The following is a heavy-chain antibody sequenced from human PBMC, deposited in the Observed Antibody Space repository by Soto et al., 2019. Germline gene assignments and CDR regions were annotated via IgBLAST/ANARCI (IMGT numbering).Heavy chain of an antibody. CDR3: ARERTHSSSWYYYYYYYMDV. CDR1: GFTFSSHW. CDR2: IKQDGSEK. V-gene: IGHV3-7*01. D-gene: IGHD6-13*01. Sequence: GGSLRLSCAASGFTFSSHWMSWVRQAPGKGLEWVANIKQDGSEKYYVDSVKGRFTISRDNAKNSLYLQMNSLRAEDTAVYYCARERTHSSSWYYYYYYYMDVWGKGTTVTVSS. J-gene: IGHJ6*03.